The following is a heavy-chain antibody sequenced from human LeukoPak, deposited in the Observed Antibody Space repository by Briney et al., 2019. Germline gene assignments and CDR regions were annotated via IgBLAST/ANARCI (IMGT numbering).Heavy chain of an antibody. CDR2: IYTSGGT. D-gene: IGHD1-1*01. J-gene: IGHJ4*02. CDR1: GGSISSYY. V-gene: IGHV4-4*07. CDR3: ARHQLERRHSGFDY. Sequence: SETLSLTCTVSGGSISSYYWSWIRQPAGKGLDWIGRIYTSGGTNYNPSLKSRVTMSVDTSKNQFSLKLSSVTAADTAVCYCARHQLERRHSGFDYWGQGTLVTVSS.